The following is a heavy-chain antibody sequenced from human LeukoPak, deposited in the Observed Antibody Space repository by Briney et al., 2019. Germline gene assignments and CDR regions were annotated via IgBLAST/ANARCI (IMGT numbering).Heavy chain of an antibody. CDR2: ISYDGSNK. CDR1: GFTFSSYA. D-gene: IGHD6-19*01. CDR3: ASSGWYVISYFDY. Sequence: GRSLRLSCAASGFTFSSYAMHWVRQAPGKGLEWVAVISYDGSNKYYADSVKGRFTISRDNSKNTLYLQMNSLRAEGTAVYYCASSGWYVISYFDYWGQGTLVTVSS. V-gene: IGHV3-30-3*01. J-gene: IGHJ4*02.